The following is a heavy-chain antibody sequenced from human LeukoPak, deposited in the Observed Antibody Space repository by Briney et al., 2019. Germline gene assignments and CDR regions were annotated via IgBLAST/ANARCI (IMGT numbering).Heavy chain of an antibody. CDR2: ISSSSSYI. J-gene: IGHJ4*02. CDR3: ARDVGYCSSTSCYGSAY. V-gene: IGHV3-21*01. CDR1: GFTFSSYS. D-gene: IGHD2-2*01. Sequence: GGSLRLSCAASGFTFSSYSMNWVRQAPGKGLEWVSPISSSSSYIYYADSVKGRFTISRDNAKNSLYLQMNSLRAEDTAVYYCARDVGYCSSTSCYGSAYWGQGTLVTVSS.